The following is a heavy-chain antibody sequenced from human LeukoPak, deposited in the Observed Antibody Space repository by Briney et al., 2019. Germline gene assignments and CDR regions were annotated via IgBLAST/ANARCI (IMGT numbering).Heavy chain of an antibody. CDR1: GFTFSSYG. D-gene: IGHD6-13*01. CDR3: SYSSSWYSLFDY. Sequence: PGGSLRLSCAASGFTFSSYGMHWVRQAPGKGLEWVAFIRYDGSNKYYADSVKGRFTVSRDNSKNTLYLQMNGLRAEDTAVYYCSYSSSWYSLFDYWGQGTLVTVSS. V-gene: IGHV3-30*02. J-gene: IGHJ4*02. CDR2: IRYDGSNK.